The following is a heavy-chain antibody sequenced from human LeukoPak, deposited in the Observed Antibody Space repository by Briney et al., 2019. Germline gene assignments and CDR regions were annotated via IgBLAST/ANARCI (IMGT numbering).Heavy chain of an antibody. J-gene: IGHJ6*04. CDR1: GYTFTSYG. CDR2: ISAYNGNT. Sequence: ASVKVSCKASGYTFTSYGISWARQAPGPGLEWMGWISAYNGNTNYAQKLQGRVTMTTDTSTSTAYMELRSLRSDDTAVYYCARDLLLWFGLQMDVWGKGTTVTISS. V-gene: IGHV1-18*01. CDR3: ARDLLLWFGLQMDV. D-gene: IGHD3-10*01.